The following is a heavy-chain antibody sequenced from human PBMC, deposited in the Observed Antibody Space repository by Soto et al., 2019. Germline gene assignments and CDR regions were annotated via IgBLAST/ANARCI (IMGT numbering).Heavy chain of an antibody. CDR2: ISAYNGNT. Sequence: ASVKVSCKASGYTFTSYGISWVRQAPGQGLEWMGWISAYNGNTNYAQKLQGRVTMTTDTSTSTAYMELRSLRSDDTAVYYCASIAAAGNGSGYYYYGMDVWGQGTSVTVSS. D-gene: IGHD6-13*01. CDR3: ASIAAAGNGSGYYYYGMDV. J-gene: IGHJ6*02. CDR1: GYTFTSYG. V-gene: IGHV1-18*01.